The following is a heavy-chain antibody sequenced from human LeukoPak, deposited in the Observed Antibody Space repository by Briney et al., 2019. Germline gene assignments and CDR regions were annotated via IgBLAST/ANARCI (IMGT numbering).Heavy chain of an antibody. J-gene: IGHJ4*02. V-gene: IGHV1-18*01. CDR1: GYTFSSYG. CDR2: ISAYGHT. CDR3: ARETASGYLGFDF. Sequence: ASVTVSCKTSGYTFSSYGITWVRQAPGQGLEWRGWISAYGHTKLARNLQARVTVTIDTSTTTAYMELRSLSSDDTAVYFCARETASGYLGFDFWGQGTLVTVSS. D-gene: IGHD3-3*01.